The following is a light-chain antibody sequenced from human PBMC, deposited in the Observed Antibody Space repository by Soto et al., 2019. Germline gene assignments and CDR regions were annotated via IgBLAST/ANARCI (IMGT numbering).Light chain of an antibody. J-gene: IGLJ1*01. CDR2: EVN. V-gene: IGLV2-18*01. CDR3: SLYISGSTYV. CDR1: SSDAGSYNR. Sequence: QSVLTQPPSVSGSPGQSVTISCTGTSSDAGSYNRLSWYQQPPGTAPKLITYEVNTRPSGVPDRFSGSKSGSTASLTISGLQAEDEADYYCSLYISGSTYVFGTGTKVTVL.